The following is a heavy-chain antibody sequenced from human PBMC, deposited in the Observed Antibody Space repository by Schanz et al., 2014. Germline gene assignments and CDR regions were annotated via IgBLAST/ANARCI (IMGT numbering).Heavy chain of an antibody. V-gene: IGHV3-48*01. Sequence: DVQLLESGGGLVQPGGSLRLSCAASGFTFSDHYMDWVRQVPGKGLEWLSYIATGSSTRHYADSVKGRVTISRDNAKNSVSLQMRRLRVEDTAVYYCASGVHVSSLQKGLQFWGRGTLVIVSS. CDR2: IATGSSTR. D-gene: IGHD3-10*01. CDR1: GFTFSDHY. CDR3: ASGVHVSSLQKGLQF. J-gene: IGHJ1*01.